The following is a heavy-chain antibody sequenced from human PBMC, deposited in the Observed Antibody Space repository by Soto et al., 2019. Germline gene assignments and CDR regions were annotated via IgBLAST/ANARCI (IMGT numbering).Heavy chain of an antibody. CDR3: ARPSQVHHFLFDY. CDR2: IYPGDSDT. V-gene: IGHV5-51*01. J-gene: IGHJ4*02. CDR1: GYSFTSYR. Sequence: GESLKISCKGSGYSFTSYRIGWVRQMPGKGLEWMGIIYPGDSDTRYSPSFQGQVTISADKSISTAYLQWSSLKASDTAMYYCARPSQVHHFLFDYWGQGTLVTVSS.